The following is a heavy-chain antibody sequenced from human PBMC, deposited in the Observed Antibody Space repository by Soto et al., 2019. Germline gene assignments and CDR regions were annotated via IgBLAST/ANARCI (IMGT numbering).Heavy chain of an antibody. V-gene: IGHV5-51*01. Sequence: ESLQVSCNASGYSFASYWSVWVRQMPGKGLECMGIIYPGDFDTRYSPSFQGQVTISADKSISTAYLQWSSLKASDTAMYYCARQGDFWRGYHHPYYYYGMDVWGQGTTVTVSS. CDR2: IYPGDFDT. CDR3: ARQGDFWRGYHHPYYYYGMDV. D-gene: IGHD3-3*01. J-gene: IGHJ6*02. CDR1: GYSFASYW.